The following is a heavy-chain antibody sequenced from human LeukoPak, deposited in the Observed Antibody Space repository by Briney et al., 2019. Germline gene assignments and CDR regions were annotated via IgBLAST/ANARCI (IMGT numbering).Heavy chain of an antibody. V-gene: IGHV3-53*04. CDR2: IYSGGST. CDR3: ARGQEGFDY. J-gene: IGHJ4*02. Sequence: ETLSLTCTVSGGSISSYYWSWVRQAPGKGLEWVSVIYSGGSTYYADSVKGRFTISRHNSKNTLYLQMNSLRAEDTAVYYCARGQEGFDYWGQGTLVTVSS. CDR1: GGSISSYY.